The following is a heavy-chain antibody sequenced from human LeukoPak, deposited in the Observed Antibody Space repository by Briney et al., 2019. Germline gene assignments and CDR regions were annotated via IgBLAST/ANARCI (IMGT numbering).Heavy chain of an antibody. D-gene: IGHD1-26*01. CDR3: ASHSDRSGSYYLAY. Sequence: GASVNVSCKASGYTFTIYGISWVRQAPGQGLEWMGWISAYNGNTNYAQKFQGRVTMTRDTSISTAYMELSRLRSDDTAVYYCASHSDRSGSYYLAYWGQGTLVTVSS. J-gene: IGHJ4*02. V-gene: IGHV1-18*01. CDR1: GYTFTIYG. CDR2: ISAYNGNT.